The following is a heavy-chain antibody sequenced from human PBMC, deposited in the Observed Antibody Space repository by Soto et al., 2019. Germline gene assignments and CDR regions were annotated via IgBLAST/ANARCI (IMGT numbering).Heavy chain of an antibody. D-gene: IGHD3-10*01. V-gene: IGHV3-23*01. Sequence: GGSLRLSCAASGFTFSSYAMSWVRQAPGKGLECVSAISGSGSNTYYADSVKGRFTIPRDNSKNTLYLQMNSLRAEDTAVYYCAKDLKGGSPYYYGMDVWGQGTTVTVSS. J-gene: IGHJ6*02. CDR2: ISGSGSNT. CDR3: AKDLKGGSPYYYGMDV. CDR1: GFTFSSYA.